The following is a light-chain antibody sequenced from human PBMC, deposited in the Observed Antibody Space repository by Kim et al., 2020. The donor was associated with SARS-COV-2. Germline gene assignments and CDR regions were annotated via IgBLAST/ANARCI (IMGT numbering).Light chain of an antibody. J-gene: IGLJ3*02. CDR1: NIVTKK. CDR3: QVWDSSTWV. V-gene: IGLV3-9*01. CDR2: RDT. Sequence: VALGQTARITGGGNNIVTKKVHWYQQKPGQAPVLIMYRDTNRPSGIPERFSGSNAGNTATLTISRAQAGDEADYYCQVWDSSTWVFGGGTQLTVL.